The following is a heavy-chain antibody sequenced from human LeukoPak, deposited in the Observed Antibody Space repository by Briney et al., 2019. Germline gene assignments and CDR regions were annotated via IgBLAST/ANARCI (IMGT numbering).Heavy chain of an antibody. V-gene: IGHV3-74*01. D-gene: IGHD6-13*01. J-gene: IGHJ4*02. Sequence: GGSLRLSCAASGLTFSSYWMHWVRQAPGKGLLWVSRINSDGSSTNYADSVKGRFTISRGNAENTLYLQMNSLRAEDTAVYYCARKAAGLTFDYWGQGTLVTVSS. CDR1: GLTFSSYW. CDR2: INSDGSST. CDR3: ARKAAGLTFDY.